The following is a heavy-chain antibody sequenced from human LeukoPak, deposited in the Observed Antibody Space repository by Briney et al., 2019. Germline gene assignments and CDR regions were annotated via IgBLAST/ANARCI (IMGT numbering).Heavy chain of an antibody. V-gene: IGHV4-39*01. Sequence: SETLSLTCTVSGGFISSSSYYWDWIRQPPGKGLEWIGSIYYSGSTNYNPSLKSRVAISVDTSKNQFSLNLSSVTAADTAVYYCVTRRPSMAFGYWGQGTLVTVSS. CDR1: GGFISSSSYY. J-gene: IGHJ4*02. CDR2: IYYSGST. D-gene: IGHD2/OR15-2a*01. CDR3: VTRRPSMAFGY.